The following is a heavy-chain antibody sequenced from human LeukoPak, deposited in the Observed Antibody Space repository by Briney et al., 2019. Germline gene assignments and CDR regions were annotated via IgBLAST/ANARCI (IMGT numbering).Heavy chain of an antibody. CDR1: GYTFTYRY. CDR3: ASGSYSYLDY. CDR2: FDPEDGET. V-gene: IGHV1-24*01. J-gene: IGHJ4*02. Sequence: ASVKVSCKASGYTFTYRYLHWVRQAPGQALEWMGGFDPEDGETIYAQKFQGRVTMTEDTSTDTAYMELSSLRSEDTAVYYCASGSYSYLDYWGQGTLVTVSS. D-gene: IGHD1-26*01.